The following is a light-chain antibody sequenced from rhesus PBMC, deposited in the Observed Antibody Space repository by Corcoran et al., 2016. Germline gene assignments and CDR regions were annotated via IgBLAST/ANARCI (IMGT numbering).Light chain of an antibody. V-gene: IGKV1-38*01. J-gene: IGKJ2*01. CDR1: QGISSY. CDR2: DAS. CDR3: QQRHSYPYS. Sequence: DIQLTQSPPSLSAPVGDRVTITCRASQGISSYFAWYQQKSGKDPNLLFYDASNLQSGVPSRFSGSGSVTEFTLTISSRQPEDSATYYCQQRHSYPYSFGQGTKVEIK.